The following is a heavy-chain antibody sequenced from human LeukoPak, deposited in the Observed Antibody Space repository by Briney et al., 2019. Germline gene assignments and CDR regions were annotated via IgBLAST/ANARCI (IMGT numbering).Heavy chain of an antibody. CDR3: ARGGGNYYYYYMDV. CDR2: ISSSSSYI. D-gene: IGHD3-16*01. CDR1: GFTFSSYN. Sequence: PGGSLRLSCAASGFTFSSYNMNWVRQAPGKGLEWVSSISSSSSYIYYADSVKGRFTISRDNAKNSLYLQMNSLRAEDTAVYYCARGGGNYYYYYMDVWGKGTTVIVSS. V-gene: IGHV3-21*01. J-gene: IGHJ6*03.